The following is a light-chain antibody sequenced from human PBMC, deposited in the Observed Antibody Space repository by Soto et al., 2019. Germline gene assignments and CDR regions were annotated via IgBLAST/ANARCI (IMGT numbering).Light chain of an antibody. CDR3: SSYAGSNNFV. Sequence: QSALTQPPSASGSPGQSVTISCTGTSSDVGGYNYVSWYQQHPGKAPKLMIYEVSKRPSGVHDRFSGSKSGNTASLTVSGLQAEDEADYYCSSYAGSNNFVFGTGTKVTV. V-gene: IGLV2-8*01. CDR2: EVS. CDR1: SSDVGGYNY. J-gene: IGLJ1*01.